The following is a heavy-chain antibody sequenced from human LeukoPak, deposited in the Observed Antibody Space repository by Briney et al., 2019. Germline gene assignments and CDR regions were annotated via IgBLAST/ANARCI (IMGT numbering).Heavy chain of an antibody. Sequence: GGSLRLSCAASGFTFSSTWMSWVRQAPGKGLEWVGNIQPDGSEGYPVDSVKGRFTISRDNARNSLFLQMNSLRVEDTAVYYCASQSYARFDPWGQGTLVTVSS. CDR3: ASQSYARFDP. CDR2: IQPDGSEG. J-gene: IGHJ5*02. V-gene: IGHV3-7*01. CDR1: GFTFSSTW. D-gene: IGHD3-16*01.